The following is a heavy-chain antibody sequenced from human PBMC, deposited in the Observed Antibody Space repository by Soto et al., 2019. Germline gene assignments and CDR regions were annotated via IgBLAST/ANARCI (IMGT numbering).Heavy chain of an antibody. Sequence: EVQLVESGGGLVQPGGSLRLSCAASGFTFSNYWMNWVRQAPGKGLVWVSRISGDGTGTDYADSVKGRFTISRDNAKKTLYLQINNLRADDTAVYYCARVTVAGFWGQGTLVTVSS. CDR3: ARVTVAGF. V-gene: IGHV3-74*01. CDR2: ISGDGTGT. J-gene: IGHJ4*02. CDR1: GFTFSNYW. D-gene: IGHD6-19*01.